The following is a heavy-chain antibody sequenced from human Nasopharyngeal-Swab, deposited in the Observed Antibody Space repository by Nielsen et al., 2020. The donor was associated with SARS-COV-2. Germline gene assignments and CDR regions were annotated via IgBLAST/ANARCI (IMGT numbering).Heavy chain of an antibody. D-gene: IGHD2-15*01. V-gene: IGHV3-73*01. CDR1: GFIFSDSA. Sequence: GESLKISCAASGFIFSDSAIHWVRKASGKGLAWVGRIRSKGNSYATAYAASVKGRFTISRDDSKNTAYLQMNSLITEDTAVYYCTRCGGSCYTGKDYWGQGTLVTVSS. J-gene: IGHJ4*02. CDR3: TRCGGSCYTGKDY. CDR2: IRSKGNSYAT.